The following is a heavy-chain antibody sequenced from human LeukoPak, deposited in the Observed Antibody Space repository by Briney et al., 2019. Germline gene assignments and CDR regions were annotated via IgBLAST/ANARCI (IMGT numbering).Heavy chain of an antibody. J-gene: IGHJ4*02. D-gene: IGHD2-15*01. V-gene: IGHV4-61*02. CDR3: ARNSCPSGSCYDNRGYFDY. CDR1: GGSISSGTYY. Sequence: PSETLSLTCTVSGGSISSGTYYWRWIRQPAGKGLEWIGRIYTSGSTNYNPSLKSRITISVDTSKNQFSLKLSSVTAADTAVYYCARNSCPSGSCYDNRGYFDYWGQGTLVTVSS. CDR2: IYTSGST.